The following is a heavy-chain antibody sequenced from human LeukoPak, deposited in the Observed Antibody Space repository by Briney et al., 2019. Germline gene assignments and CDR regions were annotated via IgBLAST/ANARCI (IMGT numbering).Heavy chain of an antibody. D-gene: IGHD2-2*01. CDR2: IYYSGST. CDR1: GGSISSGDYY. V-gene: IGHV4-30-4*08. CDR3: AREEYQLLVGYYFDY. J-gene: IGHJ4*02. Sequence: PSQTLSLTCTVSGGSISSGDYYWGWIPQPPGKGLEWIGYIYYSGSTYYNPSLKSRVTISVDTSKNQFSLKLSSVTAADTAVYYCAREEYQLLVGYYFDYWGQGTLVTVSS.